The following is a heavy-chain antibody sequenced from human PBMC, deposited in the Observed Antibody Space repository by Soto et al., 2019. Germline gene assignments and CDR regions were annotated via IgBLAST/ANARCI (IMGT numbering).Heavy chain of an antibody. CDR3: ARGATADYDFWANPRGDWLDL. CDR2: MNPLKGLSKT. J-gene: IGHJ5*02. D-gene: IGHD3-3*01. Sequence: QVQLVQSGAEVKRPGASVKVSCKASGYTFSSHDIIWVRQPAGQGLEWMGWMNPLKGLSKTTYLPSFRGRVVMTRDTFLSTAYLELSGLRSDDTAVYFCARGATADYDFWANPRGDWLDLWGQVTLLTVSS. CDR1: GYTFSSHD. V-gene: IGHV1-8*01.